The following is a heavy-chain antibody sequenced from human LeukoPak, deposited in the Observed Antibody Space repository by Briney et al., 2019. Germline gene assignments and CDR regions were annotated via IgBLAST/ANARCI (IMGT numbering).Heavy chain of an antibody. V-gene: IGHV4-4*02. CDR3: GAQVWLRRIDH. CDR2: ISPSGDS. Sequence: PSGTLSLTCAVSGDSVSSSNWWNWVRQSPGKGLEWIGEISPSGDSRYNPSLKSRVTISVDESKNQFSLRLSSVTAADTAVYYCGAQVWLRRIDHWGQGTPVTVSS. CDR1: GDSVSSSNW. J-gene: IGHJ5*02. D-gene: IGHD3-22*01.